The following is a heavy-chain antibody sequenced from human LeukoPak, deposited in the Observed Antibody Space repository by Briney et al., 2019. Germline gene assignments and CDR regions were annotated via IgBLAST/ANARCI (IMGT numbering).Heavy chain of an antibody. Sequence: WGSLTLSCAASGFTFSSYGMNWVRQAPGKGPEWISYISRSGATIYYADSVKGRFTISRDNAKNSLYLQMSSLGAEDTAIYYCSRDRGGGDIYFDYWGQGTLVTVPS. CDR3: SRDRGGGDIYFDY. CDR1: GFTFSSYG. CDR2: ISRSGATI. D-gene: IGHD2-21*02. J-gene: IGHJ4*02. V-gene: IGHV3-48*03.